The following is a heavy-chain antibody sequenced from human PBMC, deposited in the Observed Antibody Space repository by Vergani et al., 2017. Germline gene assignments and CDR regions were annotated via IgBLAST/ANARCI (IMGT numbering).Heavy chain of an antibody. CDR2: IWYDGSNK. CDR1: GFTFSSYG. D-gene: IGHD1-26*01. J-gene: IGHJ6*03. V-gene: IGHV3-33*01. Sequence: QVQLVESGGGVVQPGRSLRLSCAASGFTFSSYGMHWVRQAPGKGLEWVAVIWYDGSNKYYADSVKGRFTISRDNSKNTLYLQMNSLKAEDTAVYYCARAIVGATHYYYYYRDVWGKGTTVTVSS. CDR3: ARAIVGATHYYYYYRDV.